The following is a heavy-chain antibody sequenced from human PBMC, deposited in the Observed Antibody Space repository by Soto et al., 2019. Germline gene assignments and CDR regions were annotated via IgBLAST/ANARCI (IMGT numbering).Heavy chain of an antibody. V-gene: IGHV4-39*02. CDR2: IKYSGTT. D-gene: IGHD3-10*01. Sequence: SETLSLTCTVSGGSISSSRCHWGWIRQPPGKGLEWIASIKYSGTTFYNPSLKSRVTLSVDTSKNQFALKLSSVTAADTAVYYCAREGNYYGSGSYYIGKTKKSSAHNWFDPWGQGTLVTVSS. CDR1: GGSISSSRCH. CDR3: AREGNYYGSGSYYIGKTKKSSAHNWFDP. J-gene: IGHJ5*02.